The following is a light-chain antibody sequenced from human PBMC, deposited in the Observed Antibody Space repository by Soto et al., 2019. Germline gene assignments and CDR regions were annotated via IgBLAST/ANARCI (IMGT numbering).Light chain of an antibody. Sequence: QSALTQPASVSGSPGQSITISCTGTSSDVGSYNLVSWYQQHPGKAPKLMIFEGSKRPSGVSHRFSGSKSGNTASLTISGLQAEDEAEYCCCSYAAVDSAVFGGGTQLTVL. CDR3: CSYAAVDSAV. CDR1: SSDVGSYNL. J-gene: IGLJ7*01. CDR2: EGS. V-gene: IGLV2-23*01.